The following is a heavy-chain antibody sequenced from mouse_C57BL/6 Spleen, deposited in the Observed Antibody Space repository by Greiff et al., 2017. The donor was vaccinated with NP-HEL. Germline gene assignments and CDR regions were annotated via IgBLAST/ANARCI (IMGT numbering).Heavy chain of an antibody. CDR2: IDPSDSYT. CDR1: GYTFTSYW. CDR3: ARMDYYGSTYYFDY. V-gene: IGHV1-50*01. D-gene: IGHD1-1*01. Sequence: QVQLQQPGAELVKPGASVKLSCKASGYTFTSYWMQWVKQRPGQGLEWIGEIDPSDSYTNYNQKFKGKATLTVDTPSSTAYMQLSSLTSEDSAVYYCARMDYYGSTYYFDYWGQGTTLTVSS. J-gene: IGHJ2*01.